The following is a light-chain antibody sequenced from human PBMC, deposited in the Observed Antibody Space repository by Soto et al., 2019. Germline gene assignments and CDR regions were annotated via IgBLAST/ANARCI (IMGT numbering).Light chain of an antibody. CDR3: QQYNNWPQT. J-gene: IGKJ1*01. CDR1: QRVSSN. V-gene: IGKV3-15*01. CDR2: GAS. Sequence: EIVMTQSQATLSVSPGERATLSCRASQRVSSNLAWYQQKPGQAPRLLIYGASTMGTGIPARFSSSGSGTAFTLPISSLQSEDFAVYYCQQYNNWPQTFGQGTKVESK.